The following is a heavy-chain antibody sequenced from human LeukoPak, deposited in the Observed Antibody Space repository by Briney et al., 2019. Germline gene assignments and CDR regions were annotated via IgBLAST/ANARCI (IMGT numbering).Heavy chain of an antibody. CDR2: IYYSGST. CDR1: GGSISSGGYY. CDR3: ARGLPSGSYCDY. Sequence: SETLSLTCTVSGGSISSGGYYWSWIRQHPGKGLEWIGYIYYSGSTYYNPSLKSRVTISVDTSKNQFSLKLSSVTAADTAVYYCARGLPSGSYCDYWGQGTLVTVSS. V-gene: IGHV4-31*03. D-gene: IGHD1-26*01. J-gene: IGHJ4*02.